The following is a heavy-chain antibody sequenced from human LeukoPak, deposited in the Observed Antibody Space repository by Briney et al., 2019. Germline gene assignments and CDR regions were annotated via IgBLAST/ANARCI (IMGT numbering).Heavy chain of an antibody. V-gene: IGHV3-64*01. J-gene: IGHJ4*02. Sequence: GGSLRLSCAASGFIFSNYAMSWVRQAPGRGLEYVSAINSNGDDTYYVNSVKGRFTISRDNSKNTLYLQMGSLRAEDMAVYYCARDPGRSPDYWGQGTLVTVS. CDR1: GFIFSNYA. CDR2: INSNGDDT. D-gene: IGHD1-26*01. CDR3: ARDPGRSPDY.